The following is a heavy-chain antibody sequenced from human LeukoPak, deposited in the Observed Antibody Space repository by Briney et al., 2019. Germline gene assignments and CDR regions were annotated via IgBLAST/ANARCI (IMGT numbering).Heavy chain of an antibody. CDR2: IWYDGSNK. CDR3: AKSAYYDASGYYREYYFDY. V-gene: IGHV3-33*06. D-gene: IGHD3-22*01. J-gene: IGHJ4*02. CDR1: GFTFSSYG. Sequence: PGGSLRPSCAASGFTFSSYGMHWVRQAPGKGLEWVAVIWYDGSNKYYADSVKGRFTISRDNSKNTLYLQMNSLRAEDTAVYYCAKSAYYDASGYYREYYFDYWGQGTLVTVSS.